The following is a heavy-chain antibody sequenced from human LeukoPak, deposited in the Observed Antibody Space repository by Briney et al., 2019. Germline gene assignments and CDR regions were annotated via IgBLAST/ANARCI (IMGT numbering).Heavy chain of an antibody. J-gene: IGHJ4*02. CDR2: MNPNSGNT. CDR1: GYTFTSYD. CDR3: ARGSRYSGSYFFDY. D-gene: IGHD1-26*01. V-gene: IGHV1-8*03. Sequence: ASVTVSCKASGYTFTSYDINWVRQATGQGLEWMGWMNPNSGNTGYAQKFQGRVTITRNTSISTAYMELSSLRSEDTAVYYCARGSRYSGSYFFDYWGQGTLVTVSS.